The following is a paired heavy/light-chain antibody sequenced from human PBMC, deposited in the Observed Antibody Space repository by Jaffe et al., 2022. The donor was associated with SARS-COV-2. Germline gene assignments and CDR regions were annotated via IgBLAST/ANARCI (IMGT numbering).Light chain of an antibody. CDR2: DAS. Sequence: DIQMTQSPSSLSASVGDRVTITCQASQDISNYLNWYQQKPGKAPKLLIYDASNLETGVPSRFSGSGSGTDFTFTISSLQPEDIATYYCQRIFTFGPGTKVDIK. CDR1: QDISNY. J-gene: IGKJ3*01. V-gene: IGKV1-33*01. CDR3: QRIFT.
Heavy chain of an antibody. D-gene: IGHD3-22*01. CDR3: ARDSDYYDSSGSYYFDY. J-gene: IGHJ4*02. CDR2: ISSSSSYI. CDR1: GFTFSSYS. V-gene: IGHV3-21*01. Sequence: EVQLVESGGGLVKPGGSLRLSCAASGFTFSSYSMNWVRQAPGKGLEWVSSISSSSSYIYYADSVKGRFTISRDNAKNSLYLQMNSLRAEDTAVYYCARDSDYYDSSGSYYFDYWGQGTLVTVSS.